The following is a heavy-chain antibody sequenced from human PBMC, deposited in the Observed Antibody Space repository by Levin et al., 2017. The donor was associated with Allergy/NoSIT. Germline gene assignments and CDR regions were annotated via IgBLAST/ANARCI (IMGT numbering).Heavy chain of an antibody. CDR1: GGSFSGYY. Sequence: SETLSLTCAVSGGSFSGYYWSWIRQPPGKGLEWIGEINHSGRTNCNPSLKSRVTISVDTSKNQFSLKLNSVTAADTAVYYCARSNSGWFGPHYFDYWGQGVLVTVSS. CDR3: ARSNSGWFGPHYFDY. V-gene: IGHV4-34*01. CDR2: INHSGRT. D-gene: IGHD6-19*01. J-gene: IGHJ4*02.